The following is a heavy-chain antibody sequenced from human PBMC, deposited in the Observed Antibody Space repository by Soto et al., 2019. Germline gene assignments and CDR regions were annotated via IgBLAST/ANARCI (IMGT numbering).Heavy chain of an antibody. CDR1: GFTFSSYI. V-gene: IGHV3-21*01. CDR3: ARVVVPPDYTNYAPMGWFDP. Sequence: EVQLLESGGGLVQPGGSLRLSCAASGFTFSSYIMNWVRQAPGKGLEWVSSISTSSSYIYYADSLKGRFTISRDNAKNSLYLQMNSLRAEDTAVYYCARVVVPPDYTNYAPMGWFDPWGQGTLVTVSS. CDR2: ISTSSSYI. D-gene: IGHD4-4*01. J-gene: IGHJ5*02.